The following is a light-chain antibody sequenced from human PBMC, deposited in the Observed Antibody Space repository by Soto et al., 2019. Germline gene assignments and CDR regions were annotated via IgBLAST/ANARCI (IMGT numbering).Light chain of an antibody. Sequence: EIVLTQCPATLSASPVGGATLSCRAAQDVTTNFAWYQLKRGQPPRLLIYDISTRATGVPARFSGSGSGTEFTLTISGLQSEDFALYFCQQYNNWPFSFGQGTRLEIK. CDR2: DIS. CDR1: QDVTTN. V-gene: IGKV3-15*01. J-gene: IGKJ5*01. CDR3: QQYNNWPFS.